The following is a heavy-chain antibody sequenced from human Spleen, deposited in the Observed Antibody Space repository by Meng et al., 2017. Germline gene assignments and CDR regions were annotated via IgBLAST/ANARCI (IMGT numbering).Heavy chain of an antibody. Sequence: ASVKVSCKASGYTFTGYYMHWVRQAPGQGLEWMGWINPNSGGTNYAQKFQGRVTMTRDTSISTAYMELSRLRSDDTAVYYCTTDLPFTEGGVITTWGQGTLVTSPQ. CDR2: INPNSGGT. CDR1: GYTFTGYY. J-gene: IGHJ5*02. CDR3: TTDLPFTEGGVITT. V-gene: IGHV1-2*02. D-gene: IGHD3-16*02.